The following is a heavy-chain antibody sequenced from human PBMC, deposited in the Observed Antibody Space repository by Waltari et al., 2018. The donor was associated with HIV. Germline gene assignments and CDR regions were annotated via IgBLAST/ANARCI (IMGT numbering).Heavy chain of an antibody. CDR2: INAGNGDT. Sequence: QVQLVQSGAEVRKPGASVKVSCKASGYTFNRYTIHWVRQAPGQRLEWLGWINAGNGDTYYSQKFQDRLSISSDTSASTVYMDLSSLRSEDSTVYYCAREDGPWVGYYYYGLDVWGQGTTVTVS. J-gene: IGHJ6*02. CDR3: AREDGPWVGYYYYGLDV. V-gene: IGHV1-3*01. D-gene: IGHD1-26*01. CDR1: GYTFNRYT.